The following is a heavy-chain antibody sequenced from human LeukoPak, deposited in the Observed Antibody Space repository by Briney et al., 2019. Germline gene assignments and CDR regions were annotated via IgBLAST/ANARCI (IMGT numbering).Heavy chain of an antibody. CDR1: GYTFTSYG. CDR3: ARGGRGTYDYSFGY. Sequence: SVKVSCKAYGYTFTSYGVSWVRQAPGQGLESMGWISGDNGNTDYAQKFQGRVTMTTDTSTSTAYMELRSLKSDDTGVYYCARGGRGTYDYSFGYWGQGTLVPVSS. CDR2: ISGDNGNT. V-gene: IGHV1-18*01. J-gene: IGHJ4*02. D-gene: IGHD1-26*01.